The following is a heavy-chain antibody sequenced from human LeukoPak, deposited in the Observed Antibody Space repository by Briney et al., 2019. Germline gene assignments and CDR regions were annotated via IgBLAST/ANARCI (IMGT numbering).Heavy chain of an antibody. CDR3: AKDHCLTSGEVDS. CDR1: GFTFSSYG. D-gene: IGHD4-17*01. Sequence: GGSLRLSCEASGFTFSSYGIHWVRQAPGKGLEWVALISKDGNKKYYVDSVRGRFTISRDNSKNTLYLQMDSLTAEDTAVYFCAKDHCLTSGEVDSWGQGTLVTVSS. V-gene: IGHV3-30*18. CDR2: ISKDGNKK. J-gene: IGHJ4*02.